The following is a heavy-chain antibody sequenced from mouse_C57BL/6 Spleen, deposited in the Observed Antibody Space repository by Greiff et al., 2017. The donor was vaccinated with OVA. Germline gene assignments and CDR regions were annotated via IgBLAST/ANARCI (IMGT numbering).Heavy chain of an antibody. V-gene: IGHV2-9-1*01. CDR3: ARKSKLPGNYYAMDY. Sequence: VKVVESGPGLVAPSQSLSITCTVSGFSLTSYAISWVRQPPGKGLEWLGVIWTGGGTNYNSALKSRLSISKDNSKSQVFLKMNSLQTDDTARYYCARKSKLPGNYYAMDYWGQGTSVTVSS. CDR2: IWTGGGT. J-gene: IGHJ4*01. D-gene: IGHD2-1*01. CDR1: GFSLTSYA.